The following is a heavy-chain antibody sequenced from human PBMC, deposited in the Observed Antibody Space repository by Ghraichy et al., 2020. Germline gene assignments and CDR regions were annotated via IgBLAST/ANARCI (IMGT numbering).Heavy chain of an antibody. V-gene: IGHV4-34*01. J-gene: IGHJ4*02. Sequence: SETLSLTCAVYGGSFSGYYWSWIRQPPGKGLEWIGEINHSGSTNYNPSLKSRVTISVDTSKNQFSLKLSSVTAADTAVYYCARPHSSGFDYWGQGTLVTVSS. CDR2: INHSGST. D-gene: IGHD6-19*01. CDR3: ARPHSSGFDY. CDR1: GGSFSGYY.